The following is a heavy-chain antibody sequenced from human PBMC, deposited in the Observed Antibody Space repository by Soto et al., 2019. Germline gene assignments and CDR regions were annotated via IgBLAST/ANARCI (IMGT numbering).Heavy chain of an antibody. Sequence: ASVKVSCKASGYTFTSYYMHWVRQAPGQGPEWMGIINPSGGSTSYAQKFQGRVTMTRDTSTSTVYMELSSLRSEDTAVYYCASGGDSLTGYYTGTYFDYWGKGTLVTVAS. D-gene: IGHD3-9*01. V-gene: IGHV1-46*03. CDR3: ASGGDSLTGYYTGTYFDY. CDR2: INPSGGST. J-gene: IGHJ4*02. CDR1: GYTFTSYY.